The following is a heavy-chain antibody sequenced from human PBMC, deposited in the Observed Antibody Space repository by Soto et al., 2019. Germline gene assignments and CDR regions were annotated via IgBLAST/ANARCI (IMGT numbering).Heavy chain of an antibody. CDR1: GGSISSGYYY. Sequence: SETLSLTCSVSGGSISSGYYYWSWIRQPPGKGLEWIGNIYYSGNTYYNPSLKSRLIISRDTSKNQFSLKLGSVTATDTAVYYCARGLVIRPYYYHGMDVWGQGTTVIVSS. D-gene: IGHD3-9*01. CDR2: IYYSGNT. V-gene: IGHV4-30-4*01. CDR3: ARGLVIRPYYYHGMDV. J-gene: IGHJ6*02.